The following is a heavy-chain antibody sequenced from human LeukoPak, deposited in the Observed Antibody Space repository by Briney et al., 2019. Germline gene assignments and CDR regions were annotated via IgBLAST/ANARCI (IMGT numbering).Heavy chain of an antibody. CDR2: ISSNGGST. J-gene: IGHJ4*02. V-gene: IGHV3-64*04. Sequence: GGSLRLSCSASGFTFTSYAMHWVRQAPGKGLECVSTISSNGGSTYYADSVKGRFTISRDNSKNTLYLQMNSLRAEDTAVYYCAKAPDTAMAPYFDYWGQGTLVTVSS. CDR1: GFTFTSYA. D-gene: IGHD5-18*01. CDR3: AKAPDTAMAPYFDY.